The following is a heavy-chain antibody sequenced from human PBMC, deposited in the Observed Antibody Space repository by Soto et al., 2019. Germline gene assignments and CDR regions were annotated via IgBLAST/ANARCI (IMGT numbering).Heavy chain of an antibody. J-gene: IGHJ6*02. CDR1: GGSFSSYY. CDR2: IYYSGRT. CDR3: ARDYYCDSRGYPGAYYYGMDV. D-gene: IGHD3-22*01. V-gene: IGHV4-59*01. Sequence: SETLSLTCTVSGGSFSSYYWSWIRQPPGKGLEWIGHIYYSGRTNYNPSLKSRVTISGDTSKNQLSLKLSSVTAADTAVYYCARDYYCDSRGYPGAYYYGMDVWGQGTTVTVSS.